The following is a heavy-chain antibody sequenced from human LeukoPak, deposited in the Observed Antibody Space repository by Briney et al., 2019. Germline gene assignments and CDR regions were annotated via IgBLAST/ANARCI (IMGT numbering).Heavy chain of an antibody. CDR1: GGSISSGGYC. V-gene: IGHV4-30-2*01. Sequence: SETLSLTCAVSGGSISSGGYCWSWLRQPPGKGLEWVGYIYHSGSTYYNPSLKSRVTLSDDRSKTQFSLMLSLVPAAATVVYYCARGHWYFDLWGRGTLVTVSS. CDR3: ARGHWYFDL. J-gene: IGHJ2*01. CDR2: IYHSGST.